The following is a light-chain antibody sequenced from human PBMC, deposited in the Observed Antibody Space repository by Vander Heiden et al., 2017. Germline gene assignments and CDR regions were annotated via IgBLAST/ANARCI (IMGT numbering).Light chain of an antibody. CDR1: SSDVGGYNY. Sequence: QSALTQPRSVSGSPGQSVTISCTGTSSDVGGYNYVSWYQQHPGKAPKLMIYDVSKRPSGVPDRFSGSKSGNTASLTISGLQAEDEADDYCCSYAGSYTWMFGGGTKLTVL. CDR2: DVS. J-gene: IGLJ3*02. V-gene: IGLV2-11*01. CDR3: CSYAGSYTWM.